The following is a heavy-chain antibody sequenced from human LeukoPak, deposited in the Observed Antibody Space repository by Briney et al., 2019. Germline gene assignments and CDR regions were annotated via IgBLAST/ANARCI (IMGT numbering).Heavy chain of an antibody. V-gene: IGHV5-51*01. CDR2: IYPGDSDT. CDR3: ARRGVAATSVRGAFDI. Sequence: GESLKISYKGSGYSFTSYWIGWVRQMPGKGLEWMGIIYPGDSDTRYSPSFQGQVTISADKSISTAYLQWSSLKASDTAMYYCARRGVAATSVRGAFDIWGQGTMVTVSS. D-gene: IGHD2-15*01. CDR1: GYSFTSYW. J-gene: IGHJ3*02.